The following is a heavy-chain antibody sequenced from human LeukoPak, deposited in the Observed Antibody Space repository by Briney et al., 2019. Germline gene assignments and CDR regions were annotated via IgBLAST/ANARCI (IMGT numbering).Heavy chain of an antibody. J-gene: IGHJ4*02. CDR3: ARAPGIAVAGTDY. CDR2: ISYDGSNK. V-gene: IGHV3-30-3*01. CDR1: GFTFSSYA. D-gene: IGHD6-19*01. Sequence: GGSLRLSCAASGFTFSSYAMHWVRQAPGKGLEWVAVISYDGSNKYYADSVKGRFTISRDNSKNTLYLQMNSLRAEDTAVYYCARAPGIAVAGTDYWGQGTLVTVPS.